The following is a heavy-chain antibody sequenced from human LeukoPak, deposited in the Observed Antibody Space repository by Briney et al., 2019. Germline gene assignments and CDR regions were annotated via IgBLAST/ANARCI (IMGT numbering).Heavy chain of an antibody. CDR3: ARDRRPSGPNYMDV. Sequence: GGSLRLSCAASGFTFSSYAMHWVRQAPGKGLEWVAVISYDGSNKYYADSVKGRFTISRDNSKNTLYLQMNSLRAEDTAVYYCARDRRPSGPNYMDVWGKGTTVTVSS. D-gene: IGHD1-26*01. V-gene: IGHV3-30*01. J-gene: IGHJ6*03. CDR1: GFTFSSYA. CDR2: ISYDGSNK.